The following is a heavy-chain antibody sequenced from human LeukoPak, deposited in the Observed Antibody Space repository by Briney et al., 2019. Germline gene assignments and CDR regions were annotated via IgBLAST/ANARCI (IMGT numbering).Heavy chain of an antibody. V-gene: IGHV3-23*01. CDR1: GFSFSTYA. D-gene: IGHD2-2*01. Sequence: PGGSLRLSCAASGFSFSTYAMTWVRQAPGEGLEWVSGVSKSGDNTYYTDSVKGRFTISRDNSKNTLYLQMNSLRAEDTAVYYCAKVDCSSTSCHFDYWGQGTLVTVSS. CDR3: AKVDCSSTSCHFDY. CDR2: VSKSGDNT. J-gene: IGHJ4*02.